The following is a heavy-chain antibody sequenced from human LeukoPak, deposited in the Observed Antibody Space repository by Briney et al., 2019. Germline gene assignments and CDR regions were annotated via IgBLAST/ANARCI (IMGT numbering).Heavy chain of an antibody. D-gene: IGHD3-9*01. CDR3: ASGYYDILTGPSYFDY. Sequence: GGSLRLSCAASGFTFSSYWMHWVRQAPGKGLVWVSRINSDGSSTSYADSVKGRFTISRDNAKNTLYLQMNSLRAEDTAVYYCASGYYDILTGPSYFDYWGQGTLVTVSS. V-gene: IGHV3-74*01. CDR2: INSDGSST. CDR1: GFTFSSYW. J-gene: IGHJ4*02.